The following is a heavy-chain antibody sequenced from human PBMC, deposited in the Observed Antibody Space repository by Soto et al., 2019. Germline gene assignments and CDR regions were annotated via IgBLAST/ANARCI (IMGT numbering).Heavy chain of an antibody. J-gene: IGHJ6*02. CDR2: ISYDGSNK. Sequence: GGSLRLSCAASGFTFSSCGMHWVRQAPGKGLEWVAVISYDGSNKYYADSVKGRFTISRDNSKNTLYLQMNSLRAEDTAVYYCAKDPSWQGGGYYYYGMDVWGQGTTVTVSS. CDR3: AKDPSWQGGGYYYYGMDV. D-gene: IGHD1-26*01. V-gene: IGHV3-30*18. CDR1: GFTFSSCG.